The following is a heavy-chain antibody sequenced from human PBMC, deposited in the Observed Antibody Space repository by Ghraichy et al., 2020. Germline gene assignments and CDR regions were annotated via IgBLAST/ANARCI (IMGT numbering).Heavy chain of an antibody. CDR3: ARGRRANWGRGSRHAFDI. V-gene: IGHV4-34*01. CDR1: GGSFSGYY. Sequence: ESLNISCAVYGGSFSGYYWSWIRQPPGKGLEWIGEINHSGSTNYNPSLKSRVTISVDTSKNQFSLKLSSVTAADTAGYYCARGRRANWGRGSRHAFDIWGQGTMVTVSS. CDR2: INHSGST. J-gene: IGHJ3*02. D-gene: IGHD7-27*01.